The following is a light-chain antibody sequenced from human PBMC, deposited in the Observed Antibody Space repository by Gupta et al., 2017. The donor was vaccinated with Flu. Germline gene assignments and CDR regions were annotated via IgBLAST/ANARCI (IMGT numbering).Light chain of an antibody. CDR2: GAS. Sequence: GERATLSCRASQSIGRNLAWYQQKPGQAPRLRIYGASTRSTGIPARLSGSWSGTEFTLAINSLQSEDFAVYYCHQYYTRPETFGLGTKVEIK. CDR3: HQYYTRPET. CDR1: QSIGRN. J-gene: IGKJ1*01. V-gene: IGKV3-15*01.